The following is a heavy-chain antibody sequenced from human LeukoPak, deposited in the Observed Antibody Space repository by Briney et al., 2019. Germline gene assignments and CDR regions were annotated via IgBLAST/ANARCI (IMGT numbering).Heavy chain of an antibody. CDR1: GGSISSYY. Sequence: PSETPSLTCTVSGGSISSYYWSWIRQPAGKGLEWIGRIYTSGSTNYNPSLKSRVTMPVDTSKNQFSLKLSSVTAADTAVYYCASSSSSWFSTRYYYGMDVWGQGTTVTVSS. J-gene: IGHJ6*02. V-gene: IGHV4-4*07. D-gene: IGHD6-13*01. CDR2: IYTSGST. CDR3: ASSSSSWFSTRYYYGMDV.